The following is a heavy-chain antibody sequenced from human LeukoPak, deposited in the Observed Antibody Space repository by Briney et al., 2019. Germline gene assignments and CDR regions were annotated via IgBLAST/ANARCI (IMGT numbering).Heavy chain of an antibody. CDR3: ARDPAIAPAGDAFDI. CDR1: GFTFSSYG. D-gene: IGHD2-21*02. V-gene: IGHV3-30*03. Sequence: GGSLRLSCAASGFTFSSYGMHWVRQAPGKGLEWVAVISYDGSNKNYADSVKGRFTISRDNSKNTLYLQMNSLRAEDTAVYFCARDPAIAPAGDAFDIWGQGTMVTVS. J-gene: IGHJ3*02. CDR2: ISYDGSNK.